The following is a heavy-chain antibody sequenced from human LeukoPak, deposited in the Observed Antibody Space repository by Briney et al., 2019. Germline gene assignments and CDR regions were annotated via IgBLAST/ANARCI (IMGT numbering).Heavy chain of an antibody. CDR2: ISYDGSNR. CDR3: ARELTGYWQQY. D-gene: IGHD3-9*01. Sequence: GGSLRLSCAASGFTFSNFAMHWVRQAPGKGLEWVAIISYDGSNRYYADSVKGRFTISRDSSQNTLYLQMNSLRAEDTAVYYCARELTGYWQQYWGQGTLVTVSS. V-gene: IGHV3-30*04. J-gene: IGHJ4*02. CDR1: GFTFSNFA.